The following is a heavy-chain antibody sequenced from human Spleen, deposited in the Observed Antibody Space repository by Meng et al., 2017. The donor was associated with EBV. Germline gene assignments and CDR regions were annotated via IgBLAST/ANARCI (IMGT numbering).Heavy chain of an antibody. D-gene: IGHD3-22*01. J-gene: IGHJ4*02. Sequence: GQLVRPGAEVKKPGGSVKGSCKASGYTFSSYGVSWVRQAPGQGLEWMGWISGYNGNTYYAQKLQGRVTMTTDTSTSTAYMELRSLRSDDTAVYYCARGYYDSSGPSDIWGQGTLVTVSS. CDR2: ISGYNGNT. V-gene: IGHV1-18*01. CDR3: ARGYYDSSGPSDI. CDR1: GYTFSSYG.